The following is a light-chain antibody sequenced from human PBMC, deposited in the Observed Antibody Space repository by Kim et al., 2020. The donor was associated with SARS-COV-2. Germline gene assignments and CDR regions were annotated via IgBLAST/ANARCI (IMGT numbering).Light chain of an antibody. CDR2: WAS. J-gene: IGKJ1*01. Sequence: ATINCKSSQSVLYSSNNKNYLAWHQQKPGQPPKLLIYWASTRESGVPDRFSGSGSGTDFTLTISSLQAEDVAVYYCQQYYSTPRTFGQGTKVDIK. CDR1: QSVLYSSNNKNY. CDR3: QQYYSTPRT. V-gene: IGKV4-1*01.